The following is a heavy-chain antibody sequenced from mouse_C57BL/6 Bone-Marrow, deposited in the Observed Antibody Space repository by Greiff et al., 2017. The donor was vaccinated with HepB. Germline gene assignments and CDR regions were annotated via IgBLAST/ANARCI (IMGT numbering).Heavy chain of an antibody. CDR1: GYSITSGYY. CDR3: ASSTMVTPWFAY. Sequence: ESGPGLVKPSQSLSLTCSVTGYSITSGYYWNWIRQFPGNKLEWMGYISYDGSNNYNPSLKNRISITRDTSKNQFFLKLNSVTTEDTATYYCASSTMVTPWFAYWGQGTLVTVSA. D-gene: IGHD2-2*01. V-gene: IGHV3-6*01. CDR2: ISYDGSN. J-gene: IGHJ3*01.